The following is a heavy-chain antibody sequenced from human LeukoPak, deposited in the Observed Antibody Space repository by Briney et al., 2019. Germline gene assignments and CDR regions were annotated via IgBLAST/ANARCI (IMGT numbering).Heavy chain of an antibody. CDR2: ISAYNGNT. Sequence: ASVTVSCKASGYTFTSYGISWVRQAPGQGLEWMGWISAYNGNTNYAQKLQGRVTMTTDTSTSTAYMELRSLRSDDTAVYYCAILKTSPAAFDIWGQGTMVTVSS. D-gene: IGHD6-6*01. CDR1: GYTFTSYG. V-gene: IGHV1-18*01. J-gene: IGHJ3*02. CDR3: AILKTSPAAFDI.